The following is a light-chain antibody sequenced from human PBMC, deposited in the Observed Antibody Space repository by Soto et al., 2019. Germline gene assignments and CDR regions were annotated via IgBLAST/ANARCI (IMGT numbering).Light chain of an antibody. J-gene: IGLJ2*01. CDR2: DVS. CDR1: SSDVGASNH. CDR3: SSYPTRTTLI. Sequence: QSVLTQPASVSGSPGQSITISCTGTSSDVGASNHVSWYQQHPGKAPKLMIYDVSNRPSGVSNRFSGSKSGNSASLTISGLQAEDEADYYCSSYPTRTTLIFGGGTKVTVL. V-gene: IGLV2-14*03.